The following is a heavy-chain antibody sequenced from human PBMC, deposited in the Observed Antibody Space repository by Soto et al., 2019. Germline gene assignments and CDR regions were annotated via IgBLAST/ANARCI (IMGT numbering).Heavy chain of an antibody. CDR2: ISSNGGST. Sequence: GGSLRLSCAASGFTFSSYAMHWVRQAPGKGLEYVSAISSNGGSTYYANSVKGRFTISRDNSKNTLYLQMGSLRAEDMAVYYCARANDYGDYGKLRGAFDIWGQGTMVTVSS. CDR1: GFTFSSYA. CDR3: ARANDYGDYGKLRGAFDI. J-gene: IGHJ3*02. V-gene: IGHV3-64*01. D-gene: IGHD4-17*01.